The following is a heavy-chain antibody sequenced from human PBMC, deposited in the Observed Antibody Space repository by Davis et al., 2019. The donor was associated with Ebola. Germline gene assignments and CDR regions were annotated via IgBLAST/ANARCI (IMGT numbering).Heavy chain of an antibody. D-gene: IGHD3-22*01. CDR2: MNLNSGNT. CDR3: ARGARLTYYDSSGYSDY. CDR1: GCTFTGYV. Sequence: ASEPVSCMASGCTFTGYVVNWVRQATEQQLEGMGCMNLNSGNTGYAQKFQGRVTMTRNTSISTAYMELSSLRSEDTAVYYCARGARLTYYDSSGYSDYWGQGTLVTVSS. V-gene: IGHV1-8*01. J-gene: IGHJ4*02.